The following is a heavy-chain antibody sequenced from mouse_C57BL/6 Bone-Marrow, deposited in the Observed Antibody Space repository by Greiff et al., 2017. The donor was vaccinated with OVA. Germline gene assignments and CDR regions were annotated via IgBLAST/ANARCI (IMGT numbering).Heavy chain of an antibody. CDR3: AITTVVATPMDY. V-gene: IGHV1-42*01. D-gene: IGHD1-1*01. Sequence: EVQLQQSGPELVKPGASVKISCKASGYSFTGYYMNWVKQSPEKSLEWIGEINPSTGGTTYNQKFKAKATLTVDNSSSTAYMQLKSLTSEDSAVYYCAITTVVATPMDYWGQGTSVTVSS. J-gene: IGHJ4*01. CDR1: GYSFTGYY. CDR2: INPSTGGT.